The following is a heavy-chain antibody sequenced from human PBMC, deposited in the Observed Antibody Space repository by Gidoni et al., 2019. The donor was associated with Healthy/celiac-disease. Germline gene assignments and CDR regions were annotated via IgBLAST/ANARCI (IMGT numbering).Heavy chain of an antibody. J-gene: IGHJ4*02. V-gene: IGHV1-69*01. Sequence: QVQLVQSGAEVKKPGSSVKVSCKASGGTFSSYAISGVRQAPGQGLEWMGGIIPIFGTANYAQKFQGRVTITADESTSTAYMELSSLRSEDTAVYYCARGPPSLYSSSWYGVDYWGQGTLVTVSS. CDR3: ARGPPSLYSSSWYGVDY. CDR1: GGTFSSYA. D-gene: IGHD6-13*01. CDR2: IIPIFGTA.